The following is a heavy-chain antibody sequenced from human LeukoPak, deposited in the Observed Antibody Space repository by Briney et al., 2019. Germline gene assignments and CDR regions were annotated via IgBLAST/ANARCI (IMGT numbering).Heavy chain of an antibody. CDR1: GGSISSGSYY. J-gene: IGHJ4*02. V-gene: IGHV4-61*02. Sequence: SQTLSLTCTVSGGSISSGSYYWSWIRQPAGKGLEWIGRIYTSGSTNYNPSLKSRVTISVDTSKNQFSLKLSSVTAADTAVYYCARDPKSGYDGAYWGQGTLVTVSS. D-gene: IGHD5-12*01. CDR3: ARDPKSGYDGAY. CDR2: IYTSGST.